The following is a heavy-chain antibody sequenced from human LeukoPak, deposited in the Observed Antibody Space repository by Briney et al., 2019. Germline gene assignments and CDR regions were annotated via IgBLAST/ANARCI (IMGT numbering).Heavy chain of an antibody. V-gene: IGHV6-1*01. CDR3: TRGKQQLVLFDY. CDR1: GDSVSSNSAA. CDR2: TYYRSKWYT. D-gene: IGHD6-13*01. Sequence: SQTLSLTCAISGDSVSSNSAAWNWIRQSPSRGLEWLGRTYYRSKWYTDYAVSVKSRITINPDTSKNQFSLQLNSVTPEDTAVYYCTRGKQQLVLFDYWGQGTLVTVSS. J-gene: IGHJ4*02.